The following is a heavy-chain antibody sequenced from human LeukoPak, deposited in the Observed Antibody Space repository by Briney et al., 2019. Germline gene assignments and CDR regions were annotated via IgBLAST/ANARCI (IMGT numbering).Heavy chain of an antibody. V-gene: IGHV3-33*01. Sequence: GRSLRLSCAASGFTFSSYGMHWVRQAPGKGLEWVAVIWYDGSNKYYADSVKGRFTISRDNSKNTLYLQMNSLRAEDTAVYYCARGLGTGIVVVPAAIGLNEKYGMDVWGQGTTVTVSS. J-gene: IGHJ6*02. CDR2: IWYDGSNK. D-gene: IGHD2-2*01. CDR3: ARGLGTGIVVVPAAIGLNEKYGMDV. CDR1: GFTFSSYG.